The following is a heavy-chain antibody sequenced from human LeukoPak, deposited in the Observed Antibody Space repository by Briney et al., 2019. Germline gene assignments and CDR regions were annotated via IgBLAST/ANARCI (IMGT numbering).Heavy chain of an antibody. V-gene: IGHV4-34*01. CDR3: ARGLGQYDY. CDR1: VEPFSNYF. CDR2: INHSGST. D-gene: IGHD5-24*01. Sequence: SETLSLTCAVYVEPFSNYFWSWIRQSPGKGLEWIGEINHSGSTNYNSSLPSRVTISVDTSKNQFSLNLSSVPAADTAIYYCARGLGQYDYWGQGTLVTVSS. J-gene: IGHJ4*02.